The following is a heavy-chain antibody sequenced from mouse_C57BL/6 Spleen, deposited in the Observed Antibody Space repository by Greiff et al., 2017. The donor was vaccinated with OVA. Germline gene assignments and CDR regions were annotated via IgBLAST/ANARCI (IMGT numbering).Heavy chain of an antibody. CDR3: ARKLYYAMDD. Sequence: EVQLQQSGPELVKPGASVKISCKASGYTFTDYYMNWVKQSHGKSLEWIGDINPNNGGTSYNQKFKGKATLTVDKSSSTAYMELRSLTSEDSAVYYCARKLYYAMDDWGQGTSVTVSS. V-gene: IGHV1-26*01. CDR1: GYTFTDYY. CDR2: INPNNGGT. J-gene: IGHJ4*01.